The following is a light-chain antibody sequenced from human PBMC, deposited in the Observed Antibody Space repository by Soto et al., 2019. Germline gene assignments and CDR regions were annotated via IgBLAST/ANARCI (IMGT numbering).Light chain of an antibody. Sequence: EIVLTQSPATLSSFPGDRVTLSCRASQAVNTRLAWYQHKPGQAPRLLIYLASNRAAGVPARFSGSGSGTDFTLTISDVEPEDFAVYYCHQRLSWPRTFGQGT. CDR2: LAS. J-gene: IGKJ1*01. V-gene: IGKV3-11*01. CDR3: HQRLSWPRT. CDR1: QAVNTR.